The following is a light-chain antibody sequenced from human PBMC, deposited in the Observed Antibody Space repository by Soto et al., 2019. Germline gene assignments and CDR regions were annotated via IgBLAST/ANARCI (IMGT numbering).Light chain of an antibody. CDR3: QSYDSSLRGYV. CDR2: ANN. CDR1: SSNIGAGYE. J-gene: IGLJ1*01. V-gene: IGLV1-40*01. Sequence: QSVLTQPPSVSEAPGQRVTISCTGSSSNIGAGYEAHWYQQVPGTAPKLLIYANNNRPSGVPDRFSGSTSGTSASLAITGLQAEDEAEYYCQSYDSSLRGYVFGTGTKLTVL.